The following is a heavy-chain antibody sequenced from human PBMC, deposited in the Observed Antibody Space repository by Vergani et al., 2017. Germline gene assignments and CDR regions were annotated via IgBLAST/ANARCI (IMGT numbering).Heavy chain of an antibody. D-gene: IGHD5-12*01. CDR3: AKANPRNSGYDYLYYYHAMDV. Sequence: EVQLLESGGDLVQPGGSLRLSCAASGFTFNHSAMNWVRQAPGKGLEWVSGISGSGGSTYYAGSVKGRFTISRDSPKNTLYLQMNSLSAGDTAVYYCAKANPRNSGYDYLYYYHAMDVWGQGTTVTVSS. J-gene: IGHJ6*02. CDR1: GFTFNHSA. V-gene: IGHV3-23*01. CDR2: ISGSGGST.